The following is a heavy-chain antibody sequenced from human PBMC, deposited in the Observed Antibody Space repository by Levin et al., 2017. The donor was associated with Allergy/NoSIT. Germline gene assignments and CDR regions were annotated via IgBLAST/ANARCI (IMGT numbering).Heavy chain of an antibody. CDR2: INPNSGGT. D-gene: IGHD3-10*01. CDR1: GYTFTGYY. CDR3: ARGDSDGFGENDY. V-gene: IGHV1-2*02. J-gene: IGHJ4*02. Sequence: ASVKVSCKASGYTFTGYYMHWVRQAPGQGLEWMGWINPNSGGTNYAQKFQGRVTMTRDTSNSTAYMELSRLRSDDTAVYYCARGDSDGFGENDYWGQGTLVTVSS.